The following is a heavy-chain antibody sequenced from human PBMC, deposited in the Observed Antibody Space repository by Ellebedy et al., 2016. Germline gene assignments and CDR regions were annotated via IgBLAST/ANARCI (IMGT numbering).Heavy chain of an antibody. CDR1: GFTFDDYA. CDR2: ISWDGGST. V-gene: IGHV3-43D*03. D-gene: IGHD3-10*01. CDR3: AKDYGFGELLKPEGYYYGMDV. Sequence: GGSLRLXCAASGFTFDDYAMHWVRQAPGKGLEWVSLISWDGGSTYYADSVKGRFTISRDNSKNSLYLQMNSLRAEDTALYYCAKDYGFGELLKPEGYYYGMDVWGQGTTVTVSS. J-gene: IGHJ6*02.